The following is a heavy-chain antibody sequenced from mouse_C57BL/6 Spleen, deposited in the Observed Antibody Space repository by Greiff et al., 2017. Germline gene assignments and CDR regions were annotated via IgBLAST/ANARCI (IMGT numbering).Heavy chain of an antibody. V-gene: IGHV5-4*01. CDR1: GFTFSSYA. CDR3: DRDGPGGYYSNYDAMDY. CDR2: ISDGGSYT. D-gene: IGHD2-5*01. J-gene: IGHJ4*01. Sequence: EVQLVESGGGLVKPGGSLKLSCAASGFTFSSYAMSWVRQTPEKRLEWVATISDGGSYTYYPDNVKGRFTISRDNAKNNLYLQMSHLKLEDTAMYYCDRDGPGGYYSNYDAMDYWGQGTSVTVSS.